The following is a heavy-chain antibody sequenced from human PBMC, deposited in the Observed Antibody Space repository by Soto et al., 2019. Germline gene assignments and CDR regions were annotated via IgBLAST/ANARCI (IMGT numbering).Heavy chain of an antibody. Sequence: PGESLKISCKGSGYSFTSYWIGWVRQMPGKGLEWMGIIYPGDSDTRYSPSFHGHVTISADKAINTAYLQWSSLKASDTAMYYCTRPDFYYGSGDWAFWGQGTPVTVSS. V-gene: IGHV5-51*01. CDR1: GYSFTSYW. J-gene: IGHJ4*02. CDR3: TRPDFYYGSGDWAF. CDR2: IYPGDSDT. D-gene: IGHD3-10*01.